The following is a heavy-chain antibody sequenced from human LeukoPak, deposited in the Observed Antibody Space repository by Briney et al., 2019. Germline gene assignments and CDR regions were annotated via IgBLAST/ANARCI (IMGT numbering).Heavy chain of an antibody. CDR1: GITFSSYG. J-gene: IGHJ4*02. CDR3: ARDRNAVAGFDY. V-gene: IGHV3-33*01. D-gene: IGHD6-19*01. CDR2: IWYDGSNK. Sequence: GGSLRLSCAASGITFSSYGMHWVRQAPGKGLEWVAVIWYDGSNKYYADSVKGRFTISRDNSKNTLYLQMNSLRAEDTAVYYCARDRNAVAGFDYWGQGTLVTVSS.